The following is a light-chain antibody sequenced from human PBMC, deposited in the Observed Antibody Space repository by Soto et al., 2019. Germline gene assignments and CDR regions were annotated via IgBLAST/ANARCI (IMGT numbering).Light chain of an antibody. Sequence: DIQMTQSPSTLSASLGDRVTITCRASQIISSGLAWYQQKPGKAPKVLIYDASSLQSGVPSRFSGSGSGTEFTLTISSLQPEDFAIYYCQQYNSYSPWTFGQGTKVDI. J-gene: IGKJ1*01. CDR3: QQYNSYSPWT. V-gene: IGKV1-5*01. CDR2: DAS. CDR1: QIISSG.